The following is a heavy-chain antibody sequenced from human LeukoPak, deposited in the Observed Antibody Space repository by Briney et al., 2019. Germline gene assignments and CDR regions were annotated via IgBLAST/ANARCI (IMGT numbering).Heavy chain of an antibody. D-gene: IGHD6-19*01. Sequence: GGSLRLSCAASGFTFSRYAMSWVRQAPGKGLEWVSSVSTDGDTYYTDSVKGRFTISRDVSRNTLFLQMISLRADDTALYYCARSRSGSVAGTSDYWGQGTLVTVSS. J-gene: IGHJ4*02. CDR3: ARSRSGSVAGTSDY. V-gene: IGHV3-23*01. CDR1: GFTFSRYA. CDR2: VSTDGDT.